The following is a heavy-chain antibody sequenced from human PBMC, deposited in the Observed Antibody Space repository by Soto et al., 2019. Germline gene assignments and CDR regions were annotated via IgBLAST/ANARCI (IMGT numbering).Heavy chain of an antibody. CDR2: INPSGGST. V-gene: IGHV1-46*01. Sequence: QVQLVQSGAEVKKPGASVKDSCKASGYTFTSYYMHWVRQAPRQGLEWMGIINPSGGSTSYAQKYKGRVTMTRDTSTSTVYMELSSLRSEDTAVYYCAIVDSSGRYPFLYYYYGMDVWGQGTTVTVSS. CDR1: GYTFTSYY. CDR3: AIVDSSGRYPFLYYYYGMDV. D-gene: IGHD6-19*01. J-gene: IGHJ6*02.